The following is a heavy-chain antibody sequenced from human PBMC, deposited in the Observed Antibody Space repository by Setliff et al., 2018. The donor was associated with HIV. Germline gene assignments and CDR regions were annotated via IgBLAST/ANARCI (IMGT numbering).Heavy chain of an antibody. CDR3: ARDKDEDYGSTSFDY. Sequence: GGSLRLSCAASGFTFSDYYMSWLRQAPGKGLEWVSYISRDGNTIYYADSVKGRFTISRDNAKNSLYLQLTSLRPEDTAVYYCARDKDEDYGSTSFDYWGQGILVTVSS. V-gene: IGHV3-11*01. CDR1: GFTFSDYY. D-gene: IGHD4-17*01. CDR2: ISRDGNTI. J-gene: IGHJ4*02.